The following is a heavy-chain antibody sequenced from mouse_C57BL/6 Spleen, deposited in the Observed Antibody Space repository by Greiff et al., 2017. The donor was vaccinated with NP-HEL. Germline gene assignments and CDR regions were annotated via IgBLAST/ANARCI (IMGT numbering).Heavy chain of an antibody. V-gene: IGHV1-20*01. D-gene: IGHD1-1*01. CDR2: INPYNGDT. Sequence: EVQLQQSGPELVKPGDSVKISCKASGYSFTGYFMNWVMQSHGKSLEWIGRINPYNGDTFYNQKFKGKATLTVDKSSSTAHMELRRLTSDDSAVYYWSRGVSSPYWYFDFWGTGTTVTVSS. CDR3: SRGVSSPYWYFDF. CDR1: GYSFTGYF. J-gene: IGHJ1*03.